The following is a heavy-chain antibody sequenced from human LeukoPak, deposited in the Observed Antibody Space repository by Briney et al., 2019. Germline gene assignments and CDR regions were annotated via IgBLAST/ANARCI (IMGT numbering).Heavy chain of an antibody. V-gene: IGHV4-4*02. CDR1: GGSISSSNW. CDR3: PRPPWLGELLRPFDI. Sequence: SGTLSLTCAVSGGSISSSNWWSWVRQPPGKGLEWIGEIHHSGSSGSTNYNPSLRSRVTVPVDKSKNQFSRKLSSVTAADTAVYYCPRPPWLGELLRPFDIWGQGTMVTASS. CDR2: IHHSGSSGST. J-gene: IGHJ3*02. D-gene: IGHD3-10*01.